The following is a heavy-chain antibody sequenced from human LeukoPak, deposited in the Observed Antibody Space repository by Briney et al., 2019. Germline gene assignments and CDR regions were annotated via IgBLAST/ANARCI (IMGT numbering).Heavy chain of an antibody. D-gene: IGHD6-13*01. CDR2: ILYDGTNK. CDR1: GFTFSSFG. V-gene: IGHV3-30*02. J-gene: IGHJ3*02. CDR3: AKEELGAFDI. Sequence: PGGSLRLSCAASGFTFSSFGMHWVRQAPGQGLEWVAFILYDGTNKYYADSVKGRFTISRDNSKNTLYLQMNSLRAEDTAVYYCAKEELGAFDIWGQGTMVTVSS.